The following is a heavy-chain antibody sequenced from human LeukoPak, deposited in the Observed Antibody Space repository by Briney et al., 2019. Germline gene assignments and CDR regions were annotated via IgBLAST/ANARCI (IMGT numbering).Heavy chain of an antibody. V-gene: IGHV1-18*01. J-gene: IGHJ3*02. CDR2: ISAYNGNT. CDR3: ARGDIMGPYYDFWSGYYQSQHGAFDI. Sequence: ASVKVSCKASGYTFTSYGISWVRQAPGQGLEWMGWISAYNGNTNYAQKLQGRVTMTTDTSTSTAYMELRSLRSDDTAVYYCARGDIMGPYYDFWSGYYQSQHGAFDIWGQGTMVTVSS. CDR1: GYTFTSYG. D-gene: IGHD3-3*01.